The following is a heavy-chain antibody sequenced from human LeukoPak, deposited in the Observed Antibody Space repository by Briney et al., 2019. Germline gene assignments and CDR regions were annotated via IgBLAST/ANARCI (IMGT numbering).Heavy chain of an antibody. Sequence: PSETLSLTCTASGGSISSYYWNWIRQPPGKGLEWIGYIYYSGSTNYNSSLKSRVTISVDTSKNQFSLKLSSVTAADTAVYYCARDSGDSGFDYWGQGTLVTVSS. CDR1: GGSISSYY. D-gene: IGHD1-26*01. CDR2: IYYSGST. CDR3: ARDSGDSGFDY. V-gene: IGHV4-59*01. J-gene: IGHJ4*02.